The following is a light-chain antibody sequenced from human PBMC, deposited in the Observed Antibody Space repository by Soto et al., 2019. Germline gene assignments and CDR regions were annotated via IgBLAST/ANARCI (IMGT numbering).Light chain of an antibody. CDR3: QQYNNWPPRSN. CDR2: GAS. CDR1: QSVSSN. Sequence: EMGMTQSPATLSVSPGARATLSCMASQSVSSNLAWYQQKPGQAPRLLLCGASTRATGIPARFSGGGSGTSFTISISSLQSADFAVYYCQQYNNWPPRSNFGPGTKVDSK. V-gene: IGKV3-15*01. J-gene: IGKJ3*01.